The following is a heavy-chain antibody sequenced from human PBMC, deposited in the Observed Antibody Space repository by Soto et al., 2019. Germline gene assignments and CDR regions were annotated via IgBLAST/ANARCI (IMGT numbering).Heavy chain of an antibody. CDR3: ARDFPRFLEWLPPATYYYYYGMDA. D-gene: IGHD3-3*01. CDR1: GFTFSSYW. Sequence: GGSLRLSCAASGFTFSSYWMHWVRQAPGKGLVWVSRINSDGSSTSYADSVKGRFTISRDNAKNTLYLQMNSLRAEDTAVYYCARDFPRFLEWLPPATYYYYYGMDAWGQGTTVTVSS. V-gene: IGHV3-74*01. J-gene: IGHJ6*02. CDR2: INSDGSST.